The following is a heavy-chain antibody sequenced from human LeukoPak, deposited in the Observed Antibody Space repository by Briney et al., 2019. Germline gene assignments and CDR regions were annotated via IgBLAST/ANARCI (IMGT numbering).Heavy chain of an antibody. CDR1: GFSFSDYA. J-gene: IGHJ4*02. CDR3: AKRMYGWYQIDY. D-gene: IGHD6-19*01. V-gene: IGHV3-23*01. CDR2: ITGPGEGT. Sequence: GGSLRLSCAASGFSFSDYAMSWVRQAPGKGLEWVSAITGPGEGTLYADSVQGRFTTSRDNSKNTLYLQMNSLRAEDTAVYFCAKRMYGWYQIDYWGQGTLVTVSS.